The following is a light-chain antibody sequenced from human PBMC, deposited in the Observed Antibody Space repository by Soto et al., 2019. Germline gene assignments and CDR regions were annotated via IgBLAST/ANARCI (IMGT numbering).Light chain of an antibody. CDR1: QGISSY. J-gene: IGKJ1*01. CDR2: AAS. CDR3: QQLNSYPPWT. Sequence: IQLTQSPSSLSTSVGDRATITCRASQGISSYLAWYQQKPGKAPKLLIYAASTLQSGVPSRFSGSGSGTDFTLTISSLQPEDFATYYCQQLNSYPPWTFGQGTKVEIK. V-gene: IGKV1-9*01.